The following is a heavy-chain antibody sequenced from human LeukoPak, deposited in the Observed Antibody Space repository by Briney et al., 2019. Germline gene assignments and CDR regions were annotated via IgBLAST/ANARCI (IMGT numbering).Heavy chain of an antibody. CDR2: IASDGSST. CDR1: GFTFSSYW. CDR3: ARGRPHGNDY. Sequence: GGSLRLSYAASGFTFSSYWMNWVRQAPGKGLVWVSRIASDGSSTTYADSVKGRFSISRDNAKNTLYLQMNSLRGQDTAVYYCARGRPHGNDYWGQGTLVTVSS. D-gene: IGHD4-23*01. V-gene: IGHV3-74*01. J-gene: IGHJ4*02.